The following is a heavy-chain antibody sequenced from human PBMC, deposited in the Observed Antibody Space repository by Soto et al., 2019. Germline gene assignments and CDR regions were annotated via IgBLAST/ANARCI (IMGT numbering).Heavy chain of an antibody. Sequence: PSETLSLTCTVSGGSITNNSFSWGWIRQPPGKGLEWIGTIYHTGSTHYNPSLKSRLTMSVDTSKHQFSLRLNSLTAADTAVYYCARRVATISYYYYALDVWGQGTTVTVSS. CDR3: ARRVATISYYYYALDV. CDR2: IYHTGST. CDR1: GGSITNNSFS. D-gene: IGHD5-12*01. V-gene: IGHV4-39*01. J-gene: IGHJ6*02.